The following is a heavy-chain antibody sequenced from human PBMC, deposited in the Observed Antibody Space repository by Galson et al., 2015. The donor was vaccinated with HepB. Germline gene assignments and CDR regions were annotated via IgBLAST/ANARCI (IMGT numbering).Heavy chain of an antibody. CDR2: IDPSDSHT. Sequence: QSGAEVKKPGESLRISCKGSGYSFTSYWINWVRQMPGKGLEWMGRIDPSDSHTNYSPSFQGHVTISADKSISTAYLQWSSLKASDTAMYYCARLLVVPSAMGSRYYYYGMDVWGQGTTVTVSS. D-gene: IGHD2-2*01. CDR3: ARLLVVPSAMGSRYYYYGMDV. V-gene: IGHV5-10-1*01. J-gene: IGHJ6*02. CDR1: GYSFTSYW.